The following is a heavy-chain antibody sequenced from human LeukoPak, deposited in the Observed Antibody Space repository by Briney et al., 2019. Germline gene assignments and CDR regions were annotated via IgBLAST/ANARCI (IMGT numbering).Heavy chain of an antibody. J-gene: IGHJ4*02. D-gene: IGHD3-22*01. CDR2: VDPEDGET. CDR1: GYTFTDYY. Sequence: ASVKISCKVSGYTFTDYYMHWVQQAPGKGLEWKGHVDPEDGETIYAEKFQGRVTITADTSTDTAYMELSSLRSEDTAVYYYAIRLASGYPEYYFDHWAQGTVVTVSS. V-gene: IGHV1-69-2*01. CDR3: AIRLASGYPEYYFDH.